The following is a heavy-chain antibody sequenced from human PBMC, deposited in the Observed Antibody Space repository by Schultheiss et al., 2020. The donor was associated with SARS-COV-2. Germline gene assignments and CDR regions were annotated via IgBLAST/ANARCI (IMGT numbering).Heavy chain of an antibody. V-gene: IGHV3-9*01. CDR3: ARGGQLPVYYFDY. J-gene: IGHJ4*02. CDR1: GFTFDDYA. Sequence: SLKISCAASGFTFDDYAMHWVRQAPGKGLEWVSGISWNSGSIGYADSVKGRFTISRDNSKNTLYLQMNSLRAEDTAVYYCARGGQLPVYYFDYWGQGTLVTVSS. CDR2: ISWNSGSI. D-gene: IGHD2-2*01.